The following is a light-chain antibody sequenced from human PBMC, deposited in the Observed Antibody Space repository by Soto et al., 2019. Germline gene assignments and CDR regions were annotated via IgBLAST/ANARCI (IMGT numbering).Light chain of an antibody. J-gene: IGKJ1*01. Sequence: EILMTQSPATLSVSPGERATLSCRASQGFSSNLAWYQQKPGNAPGLLIYSASTRQTGVPSRFSGSGSGTEFTLTISSLQSEDFAAYYCQQYYNCPRTFGQGTKVDIK. V-gene: IGKV3-15*01. CDR1: QGFSSN. CDR3: QQYYNCPRT. CDR2: SAS.